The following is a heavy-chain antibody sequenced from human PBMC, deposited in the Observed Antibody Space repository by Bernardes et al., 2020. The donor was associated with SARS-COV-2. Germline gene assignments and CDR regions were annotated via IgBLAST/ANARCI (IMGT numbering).Heavy chain of an antibody. V-gene: IGHV4-39*01. CDR2: IYYSGST. CDR3: ARHFVTTPDAFDI. D-gene: IGHD2-15*01. CDR1: GGSISSSSYY. Sequence: SETLSLTCTVSGGSISSSSYYWGWLRQPPGKGLEWIGSIYYSGSTYYNPSLKSRVTISVDTSKNQFSLKLSSVTAADTAVYYCARHFVTTPDAFDIWGQGTMVTVSS. J-gene: IGHJ3*02.